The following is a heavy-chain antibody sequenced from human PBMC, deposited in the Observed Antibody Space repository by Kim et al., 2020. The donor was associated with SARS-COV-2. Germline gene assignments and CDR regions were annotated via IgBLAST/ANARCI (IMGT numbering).Heavy chain of an antibody. CDR1: GFTFSSYA. J-gene: IGHJ4*02. CDR2: ISGSGGST. D-gene: IGHD3-10*01. V-gene: IGHV3-23*01. Sequence: GGSLRLSCAASGFTFSSYAMSWVRQAPGKGLEWVSAISGSGGSTYYADSVKGRFTISRDNSKNTLYLQMNSLRAEDTAVYYCAKDQLLWFGELLGPIDYWGQGTLVTVSS. CDR3: AKDQLLWFGELLGPIDY.